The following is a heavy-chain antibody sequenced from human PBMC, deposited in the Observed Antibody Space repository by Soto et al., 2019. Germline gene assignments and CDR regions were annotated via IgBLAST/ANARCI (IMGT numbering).Heavy chain of an antibody. CDR2: IYWDDDK. J-gene: IGHJ4*02. CDR3: AHRVLRTVFGFVTTTAIYFRI. CDR1: GFSLTTSGVG. V-gene: IGHV2-5*02. Sequence: QITLNASGPTVVRPTETLTLTCRFSGFSLTTSGVGVGWIRKSPGAAPEWLALIYWDDDKRYSGFLKSRLTIPQDASKIQVVLTVSEVEPTDTATYYCAHRVLRTVFGFVTTTAIYFRIWCQGSPIAVSS. D-gene: IGHD3-3*01.